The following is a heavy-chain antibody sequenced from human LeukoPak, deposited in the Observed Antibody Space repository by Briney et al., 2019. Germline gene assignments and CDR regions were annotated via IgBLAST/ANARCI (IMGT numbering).Heavy chain of an antibody. CDR3: ARSYSSGWHRFDP. V-gene: IGHV5-10-1*01. CDR1: GYSFTSYW. J-gene: IGHJ5*02. CDR2: IDPSDSYT. D-gene: IGHD6-19*01. Sequence: GESLKISCKGSGYSFTSYWISWVRQVPGKGLEWMGRIDPSDSYTNYSPSFQGHVTISADKSISTAYLQWSSLKASDTAMYYCARSYSSGWHRFDPWGQGTLVTVSS.